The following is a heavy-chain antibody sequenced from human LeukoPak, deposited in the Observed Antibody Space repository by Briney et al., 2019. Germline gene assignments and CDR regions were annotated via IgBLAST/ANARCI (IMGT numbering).Heavy chain of an antibody. CDR2: ISSSSYI. Sequence: GGSLRLSCAASGFTFSSCSMNWVRQAPGKGLEWVSSISSSSYIYYADSVKGRFTISRDNAKNSLSLQMNSLRAEDTAVYYCARDPYDGSYGDDYYYYMDFWGKGTTVTISS. J-gene: IGHJ6*03. D-gene: IGHD1-26*01. V-gene: IGHV3-21*01. CDR1: GFTFSSCS. CDR3: ARDPYDGSYGDDYYYYMDF.